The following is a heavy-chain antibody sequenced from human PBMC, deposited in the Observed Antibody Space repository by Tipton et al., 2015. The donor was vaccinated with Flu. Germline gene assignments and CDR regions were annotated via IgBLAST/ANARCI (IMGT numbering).Heavy chain of an antibody. D-gene: IGHD6-19*01. CDR3: AKDSGYSSGWSYTYYYYGMDV. CDR2: ISWNSGSI. CDR1: GFTFDDYA. J-gene: IGHJ6*02. V-gene: IGHV3-9*01. Sequence: SLRLSCAASGFTFDDYATHWVRQAPGKGLEWVSGISWNSGSIGYADSVKGRFTISRDNAKNSLYLQMNSLRAEDTALYYCAKDSGYSSGWSYTYYYYGMDVWGQGTTVTVSS.